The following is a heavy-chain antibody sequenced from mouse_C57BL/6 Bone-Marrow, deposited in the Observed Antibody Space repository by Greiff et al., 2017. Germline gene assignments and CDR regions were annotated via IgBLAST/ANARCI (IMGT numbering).Heavy chain of an antibody. CDR1: GFTFSDYY. Sequence: VQLKESGGGLVQPGGSLKLSCAASGFTFSDYYMYWVRQTPEKRLEWVAYISNGGGSTYYPDTVKGRFTISRDNAKNTLYLQMSRLKSEDTAMYYCARGGYYGSSSYYAMDYWGQGTSVTVSS. D-gene: IGHD1-1*01. V-gene: IGHV5-12*01. CDR3: ARGGYYGSSSYYAMDY. J-gene: IGHJ4*01. CDR2: ISNGGGST.